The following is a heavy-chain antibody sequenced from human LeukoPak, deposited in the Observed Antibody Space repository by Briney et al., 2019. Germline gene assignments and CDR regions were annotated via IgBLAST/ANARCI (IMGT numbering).Heavy chain of an antibody. D-gene: IGHD2-21*01. CDR1: GGSISSSSYY. CDR2: INYSGNT. Sequence: SETLSLTCTVSGGSISSSSYYWAWIRQPPGKGLEWIGSINYSGNTYYNPSLKSRVTISVDTSKNQFSLKLSSVTAADTAVYYCARLFDPYYFDYWGQGTLVTVSS. V-gene: IGHV4-39*01. J-gene: IGHJ4*02. CDR3: ARLFDPYYFDY.